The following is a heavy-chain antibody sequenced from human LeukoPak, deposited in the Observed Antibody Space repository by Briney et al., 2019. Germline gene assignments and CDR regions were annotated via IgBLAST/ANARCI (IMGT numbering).Heavy chain of an antibody. V-gene: IGHV3-21*01. J-gene: IGHJ4*02. D-gene: IGHD3-22*01. Sequence: GGSLRLSCAASGFTFSSYSMNWVRQAPGKGLEWVSSISSSSSYIYYADSVKGRFTISRDNAKNSLYLQMNSLRAEDTAVYYCARVKRDGSGVEDYWGQGTLVTVSS. CDR3: ARVKRDGSGVEDY. CDR2: ISSSSSYI. CDR1: GFTFSSYS.